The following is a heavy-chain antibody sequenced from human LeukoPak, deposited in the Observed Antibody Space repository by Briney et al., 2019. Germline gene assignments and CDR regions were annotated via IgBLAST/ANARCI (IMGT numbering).Heavy chain of an antibody. CDR1: RITLSNYG. Sequence: GGSLRLSCAVSRITLSNYGMSWVRQAPGKGLEWVAGISGSGGGTYYADSVKGRFTISRDNPKNTLYLQMNSLRAEDTAVYFCAKRGVVIRVFLVGFHKEAYYFDSWGQGAQVTVSS. CDR3: AKRGVVIRVFLVGFHKEAYYFDS. D-gene: IGHD3-10*01. V-gene: IGHV3-23*01. J-gene: IGHJ4*02. CDR2: ISGSGGGT.